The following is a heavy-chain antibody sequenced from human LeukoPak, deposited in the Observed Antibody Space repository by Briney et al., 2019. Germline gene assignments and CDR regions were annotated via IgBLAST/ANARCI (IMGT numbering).Heavy chain of an antibody. CDR1: GGSISSGGYS. J-gene: IGHJ4*02. D-gene: IGHD5-12*01. CDR2: IYHSGST. Sequence: SETLSLTCAVSGGSISSGGYSWSWIRQPPGKGLEWIGYIYHSGSTYYNPSLKSRVTISVDRSKNQFSLKLSSVTAADTAVYYCARGPRGQPFDYWAREPWSPSPQ. CDR3: ARGPRGQPFDY. V-gene: IGHV4-30-2*01.